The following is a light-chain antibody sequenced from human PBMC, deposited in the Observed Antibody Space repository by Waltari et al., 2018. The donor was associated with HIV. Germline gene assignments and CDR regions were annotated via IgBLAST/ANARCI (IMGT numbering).Light chain of an antibody. V-gene: IGLV1-47*01. Sequence: QSVLTQPPSASGTPGQRVTISCSGSSSNIGSNFVYLYQQLPGTASKLLIYRNNQRTEGVPDRFSGYKSGTSASLAISGLRSEDEADYYCAAWDASLSGWVFGGGTKLTVL. J-gene: IGLJ3*02. CDR3: AAWDASLSGWV. CDR1: SSNIGSNF. CDR2: RNN.